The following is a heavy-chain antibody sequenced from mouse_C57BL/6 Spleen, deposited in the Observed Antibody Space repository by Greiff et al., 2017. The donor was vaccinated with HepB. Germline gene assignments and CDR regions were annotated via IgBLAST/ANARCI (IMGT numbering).Heavy chain of an antibody. CDR3: ARGLRRPTYYAMDY. V-gene: IGHV5-4*01. CDR2: ISDGGSYT. J-gene: IGHJ4*01. CDR1: GFTFSSYA. Sequence: VQLQQSGGGLVKPGGSLKLSCAASGFTFSSYAMSWVRQTPEKRLEWVATISDGGSYTYYPDNVKGRFTISRDNAKNNLYLQMSHLKSEDTAMYYCARGLRRPTYYAMDYWGQGTSVTVSS. D-gene: IGHD2-2*01.